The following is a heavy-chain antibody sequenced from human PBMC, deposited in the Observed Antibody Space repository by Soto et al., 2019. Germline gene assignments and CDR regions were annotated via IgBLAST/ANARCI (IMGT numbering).Heavy chain of an antibody. CDR2: ISSGSNYT. CDR3: ARDFKESQYYYYCMDV. J-gene: IGHJ6*03. Sequence: EVQLVESGVGLVKPGGSLRLSCVVSGFTFSSYSMNWVRQAPGKGLEWVSSISSGSNYTYYADSVKGRFTISRDNAKNSVYLQMNSLRAEDTALYYCARDFKESQYYYYCMDVWGKGTTVTVSS. D-gene: IGHD3-10*01. V-gene: IGHV3-21*06. CDR1: GFTFSSYS.